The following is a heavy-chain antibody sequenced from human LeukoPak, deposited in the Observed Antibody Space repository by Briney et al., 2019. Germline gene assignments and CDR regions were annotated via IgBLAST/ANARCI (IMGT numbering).Heavy chain of an antibody. Sequence: SETLSLTCTVSGGSISSSSYYWGWIRQPPGKGLEWIGSIYYSGSTYYNPSLKSRVTISVDTSKNQFSLKLSSVPAADTAVYYFARHVYYGSGIQNWFDPWGQGTLVTVSS. V-gene: IGHV4-39*01. J-gene: IGHJ5*02. CDR2: IYYSGST. D-gene: IGHD3-10*01. CDR3: ARHVYYGSGIQNWFDP. CDR1: GGSISSSSYY.